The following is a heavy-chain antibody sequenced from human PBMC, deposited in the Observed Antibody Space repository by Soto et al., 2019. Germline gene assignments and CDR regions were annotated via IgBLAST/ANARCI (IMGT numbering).Heavy chain of an antibody. CDR1: GFTFSSYA. V-gene: IGHV3-30-3*01. D-gene: IGHD4-17*01. CDR3: ASLYGDYGSSLFDY. J-gene: IGHJ4*02. Sequence: GGSLRLSCAASGFTFSSYAMHWVRQAPGKGLEWVAVISYDGSNKYYAYSVKGRFTIYRDNSKNTLYLQMNSLRAEDTAVYYWASLYGDYGSSLFDYWGQGTLVTVSS. CDR2: ISYDGSNK.